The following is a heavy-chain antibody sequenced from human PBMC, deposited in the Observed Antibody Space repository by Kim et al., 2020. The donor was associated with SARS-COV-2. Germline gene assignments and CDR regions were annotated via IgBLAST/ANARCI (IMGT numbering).Heavy chain of an antibody. D-gene: IGHD3-10*01. Sequence: GESLKISCKGSGFSFSSYWIGWVRQMPGKGLEWIGIFYPGDSDARYSPSFQGQVTMSADKSISAAYLQWNSLKTSDTGIYYCARLNGAGFDPWGQGTLVTVSS. J-gene: IGHJ5*02. CDR2: FYPGDSDA. V-gene: IGHV5-51*01. CDR1: GFSFSSYW. CDR3: ARLNGAGFDP.